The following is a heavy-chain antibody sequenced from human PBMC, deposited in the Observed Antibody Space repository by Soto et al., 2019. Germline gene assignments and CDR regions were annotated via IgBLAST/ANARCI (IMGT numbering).Heavy chain of an antibody. Sequence: LRLSCAASGFTFSSYWMHWVRQAPGKGLVWVSRINSDGSSTSYADSVKGRFTISRDNAKNTLYLQMNSLRAEDTAVYYCASNPLWSSGYYPDYWGQGTLVTVSS. J-gene: IGHJ4*02. D-gene: IGHD3-22*01. CDR3: ASNPLWSSGYYPDY. V-gene: IGHV3-74*01. CDR2: INSDGSST. CDR1: GFTFSSYW.